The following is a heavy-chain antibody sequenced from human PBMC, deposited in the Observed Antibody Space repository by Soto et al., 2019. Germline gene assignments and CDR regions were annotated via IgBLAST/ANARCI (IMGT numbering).Heavy chain of an antibody. J-gene: IGHJ4*02. CDR2: IYYSGST. CDR3: ARSRIEAAGTGFDY. D-gene: IGHD6-13*01. V-gene: IGHV4-39*01. Sequence: SETLSLTCTVSGGSISSSSYYWGWIRQPPGKGLEWIGSIYYSGSTYYNPSLKSRVTISVDTSKNQFSLKLSSVTAADTAVYYCARSRIEAAGTGFDYWGQGTLVTVSS. CDR1: GGSISSSSYY.